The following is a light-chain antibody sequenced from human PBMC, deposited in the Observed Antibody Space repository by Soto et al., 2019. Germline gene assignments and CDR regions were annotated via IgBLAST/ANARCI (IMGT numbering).Light chain of an antibody. J-gene: IGKJ1*01. CDR2: GTS. CDR1: QSVNIN. CDR3: QQYNDYGT. V-gene: IGKV3-15*01. Sequence: EIVMTQSPATLSVSPGERATLSCRASQSVNINLAWYQQKPGQAPRLLIYGTSTRATGVPSRFSGSGSGTEFTLTISSLQPDDFATYYCQQYNDYGTFGQGTKVDIK.